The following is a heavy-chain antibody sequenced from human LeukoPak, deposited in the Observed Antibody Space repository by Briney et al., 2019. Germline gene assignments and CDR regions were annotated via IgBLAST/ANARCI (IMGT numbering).Heavy chain of an antibody. CDR3: AGSIAAAVDNWFDP. CDR2: IIPIFGTA. D-gene: IGHD6-25*01. V-gene: IGHV1-69*13. Sequence: SVKVSCKASGGTFSSYAISWVRQAPGQGLEWMGGIIPIFGTANYAQKFQGRVTITADESTSTAYMELSSLRSEDTAVYYCAGSIAAAVDNWFDPWGQGTLVTVSS. CDR1: GGTFSSYA. J-gene: IGHJ5*02.